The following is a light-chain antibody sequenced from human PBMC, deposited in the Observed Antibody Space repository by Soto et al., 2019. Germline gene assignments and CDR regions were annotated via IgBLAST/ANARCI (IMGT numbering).Light chain of an antibody. CDR2: SSS. V-gene: IGKV1-39*01. Sequence: DIQLTQSPSSLTASVGDRVTITCRASQSISNFLNWYQQRPGQAPKLLISSSSNVQSGVPSRFSGRGSGTDFTLTISGLQPEDFAVYYCQQYGSSGTFGQGTKVDIK. CDR1: QSISNF. CDR3: QQYGSSGT. J-gene: IGKJ1*01.